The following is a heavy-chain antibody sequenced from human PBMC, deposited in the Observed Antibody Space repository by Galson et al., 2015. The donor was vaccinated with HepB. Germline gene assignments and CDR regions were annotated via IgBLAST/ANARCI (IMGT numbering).Heavy chain of an antibody. J-gene: IGHJ2*01. CDR3: ARASLRFWEWLGQDENWYFDL. Sequence: SVKVSCKASGSTFTGYYMHWVRQAPGQGLEWMGWINPNSGGTNYAQKFQGWVTMTRDTSISTAYMELSRLRSDDTAVYYCARASLRFWEWLGQDENWYFDLCGRGTLVTVSS. CDR1: GSTFTGYY. D-gene: IGHD3-3*01. CDR2: INPNSGGT. V-gene: IGHV1-2*04.